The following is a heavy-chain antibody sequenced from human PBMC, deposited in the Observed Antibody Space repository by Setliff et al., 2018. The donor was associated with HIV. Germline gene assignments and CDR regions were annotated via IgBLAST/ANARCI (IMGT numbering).Heavy chain of an antibody. Sequence: SVKVSCKASGGTRSSYAISWVRQAPGQGLEWMGRIIPIFGTANYAQKFQGRVTITADKSTSTAYMELSSLRSEDTAVYYCARAEYSSHNFFYSWGQGTLVTVSS. J-gene: IGHJ4*02. CDR1: GGTRSSYA. CDR2: IIPIFGTA. D-gene: IGHD5-18*01. V-gene: IGHV1-69*06. CDR3: ARAEYSSHNFFYS.